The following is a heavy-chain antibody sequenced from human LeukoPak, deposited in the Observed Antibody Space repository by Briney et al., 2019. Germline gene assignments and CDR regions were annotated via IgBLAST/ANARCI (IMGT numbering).Heavy chain of an antibody. Sequence: PGGSLRLSCAASGFTVSSNYMSWVRQAPGKGLEWVSVIYSGGSTYYADSVKGRFTISTDNSKNTLYLQMNSLRAEDTAVYYCAREGCSGGSCSSFDYWGQGTLVTVSS. CDR1: GFTVSSNY. D-gene: IGHD2-15*01. V-gene: IGHV3-66*01. J-gene: IGHJ4*02. CDR2: IYSGGST. CDR3: AREGCSGGSCSSFDY.